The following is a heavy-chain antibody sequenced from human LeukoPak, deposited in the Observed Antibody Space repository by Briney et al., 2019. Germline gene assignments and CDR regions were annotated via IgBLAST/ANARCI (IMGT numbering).Heavy chain of an antibody. V-gene: IGHV1-69*01. J-gene: IGHJ4*02. CDR1: GGTFSSYA. CDR3: ASSTPTGLYYFDY. CDR2: IIPIFGTA. Sequence: SVKVSCKASGGTFSSYAISWVRQAPGQGLEWMGGIIPIFGTANYAQKFQGRVTITADESTSTAYMELSSLRSEDAAVYYCASSTPTGLYYFDYWGQGTLVTVSS. D-gene: IGHD3-10*01.